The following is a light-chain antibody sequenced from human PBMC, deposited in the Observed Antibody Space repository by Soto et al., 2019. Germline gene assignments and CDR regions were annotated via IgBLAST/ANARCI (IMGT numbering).Light chain of an antibody. CDR1: ESIYTW. CDR3: QQYNTFWT. J-gene: IGKJ1*01. CDR2: EAS. Sequence: DIQMTQSPATLSASVGDRVTITCRASESIYTWLAWYQQKPGKAPKLLSYEASSLETGVPSRFSGSGSGTEFTLTISSLQPDDVASYYRQQYNTFWTFGQGTKVGIK. V-gene: IGKV1-5*03.